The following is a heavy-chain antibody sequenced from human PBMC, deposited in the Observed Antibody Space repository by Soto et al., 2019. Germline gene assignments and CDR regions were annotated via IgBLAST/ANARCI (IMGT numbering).Heavy chain of an antibody. J-gene: IGHJ3*02. CDR2: IDPSDSYT. V-gene: IGHV5-10-1*01. CDR3: ERHGWDLLGIDAFDI. Sequence: PGESLKISCEPSENNFNSKWISWVRRMPGKGLEWMGRIDPSDSYTDYSPSFQGHVTISVDKSITTVYLTWSGLKASDTAMYYCERHGWDLLGIDAFDIWGHGAMVPV. D-gene: IGHD1-26*01. CDR1: ENNFNSKW.